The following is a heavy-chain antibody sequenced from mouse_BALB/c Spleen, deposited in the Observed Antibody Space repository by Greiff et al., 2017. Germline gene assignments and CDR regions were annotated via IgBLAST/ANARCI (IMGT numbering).Heavy chain of an antibody. V-gene: IGHV3-8*02. CDR2: ISYSGST. Sequence: EVMLVESGPSLVKPSQTLSLTCSVTGDSITSGYWNWIRKFPGNKLEYMGYISYSGSTYYNPSLKSRISITRDTSKNQYYLQLNSVTTEDTATYYCARYRGGYGAWFAYWGQGTLVTVSA. CDR1: GDSITSGY. CDR3: ARYRGGYGAWFAY. J-gene: IGHJ3*01. D-gene: IGHD2-2*01.